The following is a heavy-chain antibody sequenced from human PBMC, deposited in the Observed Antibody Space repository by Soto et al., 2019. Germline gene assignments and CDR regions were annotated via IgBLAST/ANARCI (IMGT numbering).Heavy chain of an antibody. CDR3: TRHADLGYCSSTSCYDFDY. V-gene: IGHV3-73*01. CDR1: GLTFSGSA. J-gene: IGHJ4*02. D-gene: IGHD2-2*01. CDR2: IRSKANSYAT. Sequence: EVQLVESGGGLVQPGGSLKLSCAASGLTFSGSAMHWVRQASGKVLEWVGRIRSKANSYATEYAASVKGRFTISRDDSKNTAYLQMNSLKTEDTAVYYCTRHADLGYCSSTSCYDFDYWGQGTLVTVSS.